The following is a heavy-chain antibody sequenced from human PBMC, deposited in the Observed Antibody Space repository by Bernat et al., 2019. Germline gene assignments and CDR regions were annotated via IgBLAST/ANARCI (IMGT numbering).Heavy chain of an antibody. D-gene: IGHD3-10*01. J-gene: IGHJ3*01. CDR3: EKWYYDGAGSLNDAGDF. CDR2: ISWDGGSK. CDR1: GFTFDAYV. Sequence: EVQLVESGGVVVQPGGSLRLSCAASGFTFDAYVMHWVRQAPGKGLEWVSLISWDGGSKYYADSVKGGFTISRDNSKNSLYLQMNSLRAEDTAVYYCEKWYYDGAGSLNDAGDFWGQGTMVTVSS. V-gene: IGHV3-43D*04.